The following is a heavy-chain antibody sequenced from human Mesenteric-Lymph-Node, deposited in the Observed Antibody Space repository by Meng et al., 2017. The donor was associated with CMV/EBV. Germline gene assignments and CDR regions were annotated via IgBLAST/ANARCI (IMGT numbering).Heavy chain of an antibody. CDR3: ARDSPLIAVAGMGY. Sequence: GESLKISCAASGFTHSNAWMNWVRQAPGKGLEWVSSISSSSSYIYYADSVKGRFTISRDNAKNSLYLQMNSLRAEDTAVYYCARDSPLIAVAGMGYWGQGTLVTVSS. CDR2: ISSSSSYI. D-gene: IGHD6-19*01. CDR1: GFTHSNAW. V-gene: IGHV3-21*01. J-gene: IGHJ4*02.